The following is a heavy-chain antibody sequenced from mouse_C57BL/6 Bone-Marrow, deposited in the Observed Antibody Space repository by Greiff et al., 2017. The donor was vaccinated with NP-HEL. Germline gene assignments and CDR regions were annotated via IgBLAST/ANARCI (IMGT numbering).Heavy chain of an antibody. CDR1: GFNIKDDY. CDR3: TTEDYGTDYN. J-gene: IGHJ2*01. D-gene: IGHD2-4*01. V-gene: IGHV14-4*01. Sequence: VQLQQSGAELVRPGASVKLSCTASGFNIKDDYMHWVKQRPEPGLEWIGWIDPENGDTEYASKFQGKATITADTSSNTAYLQLSSLTSEDTAVYYCTTEDYGTDYNWGQGTTLTVSS. CDR2: IDPENGDT.